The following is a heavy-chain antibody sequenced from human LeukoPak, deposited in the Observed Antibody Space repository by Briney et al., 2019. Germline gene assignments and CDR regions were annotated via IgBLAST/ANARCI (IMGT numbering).Heavy chain of an antibody. D-gene: IGHD3-22*01. Sequence: GGSLRLSCAASGFTFSSYAMSWVRQAPGKGLEWVSAISGSGGSTYYADSVKGRFTISRDNSKNTLYLQMNRLRAEDTAVYYCAKGLFSYDSSGYYLDCWGQGTLVTVSS. V-gene: IGHV3-23*01. CDR1: GFTFSSYA. CDR3: AKGLFSYDSSGYYLDC. CDR2: ISGSGGST. J-gene: IGHJ4*02.